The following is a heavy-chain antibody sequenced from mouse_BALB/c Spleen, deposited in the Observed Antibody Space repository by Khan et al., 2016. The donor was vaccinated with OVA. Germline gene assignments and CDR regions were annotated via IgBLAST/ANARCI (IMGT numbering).Heavy chain of an antibody. Sequence: EVQLQQSGPELVKPGASVKMSCKAPGYTFTSYVMHWVKQKPGQGLEWIGYIYPFNGDTLYNEKFKDKATLTSDKSSSTAYMELSSLTSEDSAVXFCAPVGSYYVSFAYWGQGTLVTVSA. CDR3: APVGSYYVSFAY. CDR2: IYPFNGDT. J-gene: IGHJ3*01. CDR1: GYTFTSYV. D-gene: IGHD2-12*01. V-gene: IGHV1S136*01.